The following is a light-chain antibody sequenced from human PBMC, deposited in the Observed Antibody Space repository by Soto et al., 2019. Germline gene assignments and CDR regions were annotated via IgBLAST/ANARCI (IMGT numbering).Light chain of an antibody. CDR1: SSDVGGYNY. CDR3: GSYTSSSSYV. V-gene: IGLV2-14*01. J-gene: IGLJ1*01. Sequence: QSVLTQPASVSGSPGQSITISCTGTSSDVGGYNYVSWYQQHPGKAPKPIIYEVSNRPSGVSNRFSGSKSGNTASLTISGLQAEDEADYYCGSYTSSSSYVFGTGTKVTVL. CDR2: EVS.